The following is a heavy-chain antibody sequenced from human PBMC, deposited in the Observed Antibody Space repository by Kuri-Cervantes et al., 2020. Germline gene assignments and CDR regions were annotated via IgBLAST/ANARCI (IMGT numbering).Heavy chain of an antibody. V-gene: IGHV4-61*01. Sequence: SETLSLTCTVSGGSVSSGSYYWSWIRQPPGKGLEWIGYIYYSGSTNYNPSLKSRVTISVDTSKNQFSLKLSSVIAADTAVYYCATSSSAGRITVFGVLGPRELRHWGQGTLVTVSS. D-gene: IGHD3-3*01. CDR1: GGSVSSGSYY. CDR2: IYYSGST. J-gene: IGHJ1*01. CDR3: ATSSSAGRITVFGVLGPRELRH.